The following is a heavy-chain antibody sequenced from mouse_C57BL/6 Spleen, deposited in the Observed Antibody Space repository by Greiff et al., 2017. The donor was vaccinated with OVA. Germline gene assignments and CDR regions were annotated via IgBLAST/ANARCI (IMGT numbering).Heavy chain of an antibody. CDR1: GYAFSSSW. CDR3: ARDGDYAMDY. CDR2: IYPGDGDT. D-gene: IGHD1-1*02. J-gene: IGHJ4*01. V-gene: IGHV1-82*01. Sequence: QVQLQQSGPELVKPGASVKISCKASGYAFSSSWMNWVKQRPGKGLEWIGRIYPGDGDTNYNGKFKGKATLTADKSSSTAYMQLSSLTSEDSAVYFCARDGDYAMDYWVKEPQSPSPQ.